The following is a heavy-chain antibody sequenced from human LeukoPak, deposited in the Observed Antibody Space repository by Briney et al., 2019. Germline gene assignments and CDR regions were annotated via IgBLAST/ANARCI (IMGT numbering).Heavy chain of an antibody. CDR2: ISYDGSNK. CDR3: AREFDQLHDY. V-gene: IGHV3-30*04. J-gene: IGHJ4*02. D-gene: IGHD2-2*01. Sequence: GGSLRLSCAASGFTFSSYARHWVRQAPGKGLEWVAVISYDGSNKYYADSVKGRFTISRDNSKNTLYLQMNSLRAEDTAVYYCAREFDQLHDYWGQGTLVTVSS. CDR1: GFTFSSYA.